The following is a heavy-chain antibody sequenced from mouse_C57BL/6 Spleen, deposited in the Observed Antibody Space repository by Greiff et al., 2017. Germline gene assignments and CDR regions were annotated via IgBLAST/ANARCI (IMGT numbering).Heavy chain of an antibody. J-gene: IGHJ4*01. D-gene: IGHD1-1*01. CDR2: IYPGDGDT. CDR1: GYAFSSYW. CDR3: ANYYGSSYYARDY. V-gene: IGHV1-80*01. Sequence: VQLQQSGAELVKPGASVKLSCKASGYAFSSYWMNWVKQRPGKGLEWIGQIYPGDGDTTYNGKFKGKATLTADKSSSTAYMQLSSLTYEDSAVYFCANYYGSSYYARDYWGQGTSVTVSS.